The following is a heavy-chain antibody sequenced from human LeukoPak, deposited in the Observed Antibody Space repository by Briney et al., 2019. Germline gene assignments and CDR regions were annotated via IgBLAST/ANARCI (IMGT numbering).Heavy chain of an antibody. Sequence: EASVKVSCKAFGYTFTSNYMHWVRQAPGQGPEWMGVISPSGGSTTYAQKFQGRVTLTRDMSTSTDYLELSSLRSEDTAVYYCARGGYDSSGYPRSFDYWGQGTLVTVSS. D-gene: IGHD3-22*01. V-gene: IGHV1-46*01. CDR2: ISPSGGST. CDR3: ARGGYDSSGYPRSFDY. J-gene: IGHJ4*02. CDR1: GYTFTSNY.